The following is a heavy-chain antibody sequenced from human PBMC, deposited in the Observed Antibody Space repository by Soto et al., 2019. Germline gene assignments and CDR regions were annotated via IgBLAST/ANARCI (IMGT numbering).Heavy chain of an antibody. CDR2: IYYSGST. J-gene: IGHJ4*02. D-gene: IGHD2-15*01. Sequence: PSETLSLTCTVSGGSISSYYWSWIRQPPGKGLEWIGYIYYSGSTNYNPSLKSRVTISVDTSKNQFSLKLSSVTAADTAVYYCAGGLYCSGGSCYSRYFDSGGQGTLLTVSS. V-gene: IGHV4-59*01. CDR3: AGGLYCSGGSCYSRYFDS. CDR1: GGSISSYY.